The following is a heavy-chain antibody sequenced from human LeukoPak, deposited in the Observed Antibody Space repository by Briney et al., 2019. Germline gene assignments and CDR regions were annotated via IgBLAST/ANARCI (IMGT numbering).Heavy chain of an antibody. D-gene: IGHD5-12*01. J-gene: IGHJ3*02. CDR2: ITGTGATT. V-gene: IGHV3-23*01. Sequence: GGSLRLSCTASGFTFSSYAMSWVRQAPGKGLEWVSAITGTGATTYYADSVKGRFTISRDNSKNTLYLQMNSLRAEDTAVYYCARDHSGYASAFDIWGQGTMVTVSS. CDR1: GFTFSSYA. CDR3: ARDHSGYASAFDI.